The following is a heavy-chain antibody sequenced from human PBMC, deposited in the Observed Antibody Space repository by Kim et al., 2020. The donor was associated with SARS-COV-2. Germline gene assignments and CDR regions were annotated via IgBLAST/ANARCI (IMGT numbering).Heavy chain of an antibody. V-gene: IGHV3-48*03. J-gene: IGHJ4*02. CDR1: GFTFSSYE. Sequence: GGSLRLSCAASGFTFSSYEMNWVRQAPGKGLEWVSYISSSGSTIYYADSVKGRFTISRDNAKNSLYLQMNSLRAEDTAVYYCARVEDFDHPTPGLRAFDYWGQGTLVTVSS. CDR2: ISSSGSTI. CDR3: ARVEDFDHPTPGLRAFDY. D-gene: IGHD5-12*01.